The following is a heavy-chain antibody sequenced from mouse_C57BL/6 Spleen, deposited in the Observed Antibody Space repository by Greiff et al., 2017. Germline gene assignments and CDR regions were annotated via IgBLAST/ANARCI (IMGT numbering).Heavy chain of an antibody. V-gene: IGHV1-53*01. Sequence: QVQLKQPGTELVKPGASVKLSCKASGYTFTSYWMHWVKQRPGQGLEWIGNINPSNGGTNYNEKFKSKATLTVDKSSSTAYMQLSSLTSEDSAVYYCARSHITTVVFDYWGQGTTLTVSS. CDR3: ARSHITTVVFDY. CDR1: GYTFTSYW. D-gene: IGHD1-1*01. CDR2: INPSNGGT. J-gene: IGHJ2*01.